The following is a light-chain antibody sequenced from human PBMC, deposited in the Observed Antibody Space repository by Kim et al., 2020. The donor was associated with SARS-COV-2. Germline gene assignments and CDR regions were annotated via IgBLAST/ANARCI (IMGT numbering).Light chain of an antibody. CDR2: DAS. CDR3: QHYGSSLLT. Sequence: EIVLTQSPGTLSLSPGERATLSCRASQSVSSTKLGWYQQRPGQAPRLLIYDASFRASGIPDRCSGSGSGTDFTLTISRLEAEDFAVYYCQHYGSSLLTFGGGTKLEI. CDR1: QSVSSTK. J-gene: IGKJ4*01. V-gene: IGKV3-20*01.